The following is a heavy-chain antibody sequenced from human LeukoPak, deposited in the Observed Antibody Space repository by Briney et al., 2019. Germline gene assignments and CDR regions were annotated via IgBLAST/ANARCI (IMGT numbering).Heavy chain of an antibody. CDR2: IRKNDNSYGT. CDR1: GFIFSGST. J-gene: IGHJ6*04. D-gene: IGHD3-9*01. Sequence: GGSLRLSCAASGFIFSGSTIQWVRQASGKGLEWISRIRKNDNSYGTAYVASVKGRFSISRDDSKNTAYLKMNSLKTEDTAVYYCTRRDYDDLLTGPDVWGKGTTVTVSS. CDR3: TRRDYDDLLTGPDV. V-gene: IGHV3-73*01.